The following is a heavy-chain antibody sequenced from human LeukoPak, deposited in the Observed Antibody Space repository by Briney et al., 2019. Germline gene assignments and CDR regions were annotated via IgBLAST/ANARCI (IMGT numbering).Heavy chain of an antibody. V-gene: IGHV3-23*01. CDR1: GFTFSNYV. J-gene: IGHJ4*02. CDR2: ISESGGST. Sequence: PGGSLRLSCAASGFTFSNYVMSWVRQAPGKGLEWVSGISESGGSTYYADSVKGRFTITRDSSKNTLYLQMSSLRAEDTAVYHCAKDLVRGDYWGQGTLVTVSS. D-gene: IGHD3-10*01. CDR3: AKDLVRGDY.